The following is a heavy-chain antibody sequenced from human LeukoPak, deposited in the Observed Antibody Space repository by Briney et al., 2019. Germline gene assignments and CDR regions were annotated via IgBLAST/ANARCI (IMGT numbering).Heavy chain of an antibody. CDR2: IKGDGSEK. CDR3: AKEGDWNLDY. CDR1: GFTFSDYA. V-gene: IGHV3-7*04. Sequence: GGSLRLSCVASGFTFSDYAMSWVRQAPGKGLEWVANIKGDGSEKNYVDSVKGRFSISRDNAKNSLYLEMNSLRAEDTGVYYCAKEGDWNLDYWGQGALVTVSS. J-gene: IGHJ4*02. D-gene: IGHD1-1*01.